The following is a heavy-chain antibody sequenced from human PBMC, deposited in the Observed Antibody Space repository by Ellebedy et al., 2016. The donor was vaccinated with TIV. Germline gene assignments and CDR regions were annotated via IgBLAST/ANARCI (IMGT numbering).Heavy chain of an antibody. Sequence: GESLKISXAASRFTFNSYAMSWVRQAPGKGLEWVSGISASGGSTPDADSVRGRFTVSRDNSKNTLYLQMNSLRAEDTAVYFCAKDQASGEYDYGWGTFDIWGQGTVVTVSS. D-gene: IGHD3-10*01. CDR3: AKDQASGEYDYGWGTFDI. CDR2: ISASGGST. V-gene: IGHV3-23*01. J-gene: IGHJ3*02. CDR1: RFTFNSYA.